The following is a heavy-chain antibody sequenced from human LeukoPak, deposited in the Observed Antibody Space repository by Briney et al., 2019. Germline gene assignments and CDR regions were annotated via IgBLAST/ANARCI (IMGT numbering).Heavy chain of an antibody. CDR2: IIPIFGTA. V-gene: IGHV1-69*05. J-gene: IGHJ4*02. D-gene: IGHD2-2*01. CDR3: ARDLKPPRSVPFYFDY. Sequence: LWASVKVSCKASGYPFTSYYMHWVRQAPGQGLEWMGRIIPIFGTANYAQKFQGRVTITTDESTRTAYMELSSLRSEDTAVYYCARDLKPPRSVPFYFDYWGQGTLVTVSS. CDR1: GYPFTSYY.